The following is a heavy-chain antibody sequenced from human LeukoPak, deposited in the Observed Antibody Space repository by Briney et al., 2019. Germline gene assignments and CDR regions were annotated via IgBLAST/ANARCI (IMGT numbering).Heavy chain of an antibody. J-gene: IGHJ6*03. CDR2: IYTSGST. Sequence: SETLSLTCTVSGGSISSYYWSWIRQPPGKGLEWIGRIYTSGSTNYNPSLKSRVTMSVDTSKNQFSLKLSSVTAADTAVYYCARSVVVVAANYYYYYYMDVWGKGTTVTVSS. V-gene: IGHV4-4*07. CDR3: ARSVVVVAANYYYYYYMDV. D-gene: IGHD2-15*01. CDR1: GGSISSYY.